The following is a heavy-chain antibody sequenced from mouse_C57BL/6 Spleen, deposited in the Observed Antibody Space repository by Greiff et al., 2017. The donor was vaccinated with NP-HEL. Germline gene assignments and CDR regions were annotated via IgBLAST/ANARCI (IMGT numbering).Heavy chain of an antibody. D-gene: IGHD2-3*01. V-gene: IGHV1-42*01. J-gene: IGHJ1*03. CDR3: ARHDGYYVWYFDV. CDR1: GYSFTGYY. CDR2: INPSTGGT. Sequence: EVQLQQSGPELVKPGASVKISCKASGYSFTGYYMNWVKQSPEKSLEWIGEINPSTGGTTYNQKFKAKATLTVDKSSSTAYMQLKSLTSEDSAVYYCARHDGYYVWYFDVWGTGTTVTVSS.